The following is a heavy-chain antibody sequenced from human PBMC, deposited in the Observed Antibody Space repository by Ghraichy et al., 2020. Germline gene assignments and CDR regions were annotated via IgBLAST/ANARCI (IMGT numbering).Heavy chain of an antibody. J-gene: IGHJ3*01. CDR2: INHSGST. CDR3: ARVTPMTPVTRPRGLRGSPAAFDF. CDR1: GGSFSGYY. D-gene: IGHD4-17*01. V-gene: IGHV4-34*01. Sequence: SETLSLTCAVYGGSFSGYYWSWIRQPPGKGLEWIGEINHSGSTNYNPSLKSRVTISVDTSKNQFSLKLSSVTAADTAVYYCARVTPMTPVTRPRGLRGSPAAFDFWGQGTMVTVSS.